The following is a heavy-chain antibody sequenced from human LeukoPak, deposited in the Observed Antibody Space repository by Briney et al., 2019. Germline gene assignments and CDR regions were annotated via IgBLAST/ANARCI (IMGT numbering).Heavy chain of an antibody. CDR2: IRYDGSHK. CDR3: AKVAAAAGSGEGNWFDP. V-gene: IGHV3-30*02. Sequence: TGGSLRLSCVVSGFTFSSYGMHWVRQAPGKGLEWVAFIRYDGSHKYYADSVKGRFTISRDNSKNTLYLQMNSLRAEDTAVYYCAKVAAAAGSGEGNWFDPWGQGTLVTVSS. CDR1: GFTFSSYG. J-gene: IGHJ5*02. D-gene: IGHD6-13*01.